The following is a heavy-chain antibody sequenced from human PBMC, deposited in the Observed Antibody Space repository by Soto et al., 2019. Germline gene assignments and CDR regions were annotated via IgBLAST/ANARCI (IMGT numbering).Heavy chain of an antibody. CDR3: AKDDREIQLWFYFDY. CDR1: GFTFSSYG. J-gene: IGHJ4*02. Sequence: QVQLVESGGGVVQPGRSLRLSCAASGFTFSSYGMHWVRQAPGKGLEWVAVISYDGSNKYYADSVKGRFTISRDNSKNTLYLQMNSLRAEDTAVYYCAKDDREIQLWFYFDYWGQGTLVTVSS. CDR2: ISYDGSNK. D-gene: IGHD5-18*01. V-gene: IGHV3-30*18.